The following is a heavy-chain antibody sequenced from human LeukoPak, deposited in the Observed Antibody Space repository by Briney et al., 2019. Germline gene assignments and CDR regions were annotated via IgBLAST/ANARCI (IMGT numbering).Heavy chain of an antibody. V-gene: IGHV1-69*04. CDR1: GGTFSSYA. CDR3: AGTYSSSLPGDY. CDR2: IIPILGIA. J-gene: IGHJ4*02. D-gene: IGHD6-6*01. Sequence: SVKVSCKASGGTFSSYAISWVRQAPGQGLEWMGRIIPILGIANYAQKFQGRVTITADKSTSTAYMELGSLRSEDMAVYYCAGTYSSSLPGDYWGQGTLVTVSS.